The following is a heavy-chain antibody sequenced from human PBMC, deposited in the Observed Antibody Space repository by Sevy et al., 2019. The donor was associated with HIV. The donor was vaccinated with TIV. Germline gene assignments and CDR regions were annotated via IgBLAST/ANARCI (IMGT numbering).Heavy chain of an antibody. V-gene: IGHV3-7*03. D-gene: IGHD2-21*01. J-gene: IGHJ6*02. Sequence: GGSLRLSCAASGFTFSSYWMSWVRQAPGKGLEWVANIKQEGSEKNYVDSVKGRFTISRDNAKNSLYLQMNSLRAEDTAVYYCARDRYCGGDCYRYYYYYGMDVWGQGTTVTVSS. CDR3: ARDRYCGGDCYRYYYYYGMDV. CDR1: GFTFSSYW. CDR2: IKQEGSEK.